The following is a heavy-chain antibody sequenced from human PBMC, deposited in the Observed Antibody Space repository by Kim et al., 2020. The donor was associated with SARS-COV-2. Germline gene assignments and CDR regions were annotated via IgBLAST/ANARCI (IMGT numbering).Heavy chain of an antibody. D-gene: IGHD2-21*02. V-gene: IGHV3-74*01. CDR3: ARPRPDSGGNSYFDY. Sequence: GGSLRLSCAASGFTFSSYWMHWVRQVPGKGLVWVSRINNDGNNTSYADSVKGRFTISRDNAKNTLYLQMNSLRAEDTAVYYCARPRPDSGGNSYFDYWGQGTLVPVSS. CDR1: GFTFSSYW. CDR2: INNDGNNT. J-gene: IGHJ4*02.